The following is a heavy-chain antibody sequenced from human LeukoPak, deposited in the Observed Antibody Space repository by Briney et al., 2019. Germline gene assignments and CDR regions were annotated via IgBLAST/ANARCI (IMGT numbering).Heavy chain of an antibody. CDR1: GFTFSSYE. CDR3: ARAGGAAAGTWWFDP. V-gene: IGHV3-48*03. CDR2: ISSSGSTI. D-gene: IGHD6-13*01. J-gene: IGHJ5*02. Sequence: PGGSLRLSCAASGFTFSSYEMNWVRQAPGKGLEWVSYISSSGSTIYYADSAKGRFTISRDNAKNSLYLQMNSLRAEDTAVYYCARAGGAAAGTWWFDPWGQGTLVTVSS.